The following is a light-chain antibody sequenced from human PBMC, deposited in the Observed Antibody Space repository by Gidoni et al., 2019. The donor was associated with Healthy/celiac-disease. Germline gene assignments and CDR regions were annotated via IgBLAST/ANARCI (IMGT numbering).Light chain of an antibody. V-gene: IGLV3-9*01. J-gene: IGLJ2*01. CDR3: QVWDSSLVV. CDR2: RDS. CDR1: NIGSKN. Sequence: SYELTQPLSVSVALGQTARITCGGNNIGSKNVPWYQQKPGQAPVLVIYRDSNRPSGIPERFSGSNSGNTATLTISRAQAGDEADYYCQVWDSSLVVFGGGTKLTVL.